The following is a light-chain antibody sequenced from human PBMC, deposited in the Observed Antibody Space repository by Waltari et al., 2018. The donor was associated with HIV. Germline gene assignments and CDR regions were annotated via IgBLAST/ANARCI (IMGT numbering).Light chain of an antibody. V-gene: IGKV4-1*01. CDR3: QQYYSTPLT. CDR1: QSVLYSSNNKNY. CDR2: WAS. J-gene: IGKJ5*01. Sequence: DIVMTQSPDSLAVSLGERATINCKPSQSVLYSSNNKNYLAWYQQQPGQPPRLLIYWASTRESGVPDRFSGSGSGTDFTLTISSLQAEDVAVYYCQQYYSTPLTFGQGTRLEIK.